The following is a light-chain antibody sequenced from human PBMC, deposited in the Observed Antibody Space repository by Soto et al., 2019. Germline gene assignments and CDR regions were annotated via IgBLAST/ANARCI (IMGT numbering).Light chain of an antibody. CDR1: QSVSTK. Sequence: EIVMTQSPATLSVSPGERATLSCRATQSVSTKLAWYQQKPGQAPRLLIYGASTGATGIPARFSGSGSGTEFTLIISSLQSEDFAVYYCQQYSSWPLTFGGGTKGEIK. CDR2: GAS. CDR3: QQYSSWPLT. J-gene: IGKJ4*01. V-gene: IGKV3-15*01.